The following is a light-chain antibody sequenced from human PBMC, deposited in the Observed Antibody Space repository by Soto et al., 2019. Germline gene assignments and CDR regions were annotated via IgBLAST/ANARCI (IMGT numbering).Light chain of an antibody. CDR3: QQYGSLPWT. CDR1: QSFSSSY. V-gene: IGKV3-20*01. CDR2: GAS. J-gene: IGKJ1*01. Sequence: EIVLTQSPDTLSLSPGERATLSCRASQSFSSSYLAWYQQKPSQAPRLLMYGASSRATGIPDRFSGSGSGTDFTLTISRLEPEDFAVYYCQQYGSLPWTFGQGTKVDIK.